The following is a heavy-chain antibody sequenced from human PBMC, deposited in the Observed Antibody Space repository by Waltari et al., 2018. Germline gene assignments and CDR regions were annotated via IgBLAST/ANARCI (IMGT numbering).Heavy chain of an antibody. V-gene: IGHV1-8*01. J-gene: IGHJ4*02. CDR2: MNPNRGDT. CDR3: ARVSSIAARRGYY. D-gene: IGHD6-6*01. Sequence: QVQLVQSGAEVKKPGASVRVSCKASGYTFTSYDINWLRTATGQGLEWMGWMNPNRGDTGYAQKFQGRLTMTRNTSISTAYMELSSLRSEDTAVYYCARVSSIAARRGYYWGQGTLVTVSS. CDR1: GYTFTSYD.